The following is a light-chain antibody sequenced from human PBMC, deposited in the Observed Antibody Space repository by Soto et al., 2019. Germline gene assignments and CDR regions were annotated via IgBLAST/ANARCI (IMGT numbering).Light chain of an antibody. J-gene: IGKJ2*01. CDR2: STS. V-gene: IGKV1-39*01. CDR3: QQSFKTPYT. Sequence: DIQMTQSPPSLSASVGDRVTISCRASQAINKNLNWYQLKEGQAPKLLIYSTSEFQPGVPSRFSGSLSETEFSLTITGIQPYDSATYFCQQSFKTPYTFGQGT. CDR1: QAINKN.